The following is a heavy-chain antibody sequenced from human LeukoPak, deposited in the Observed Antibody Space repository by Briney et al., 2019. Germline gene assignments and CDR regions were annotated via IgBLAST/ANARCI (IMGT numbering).Heavy chain of an antibody. J-gene: IGHJ6*02. D-gene: IGHD3-3*01. Sequence: SQTLSLTCTVSGGSISSGGYYWSWIRQHPGKGLEWIVYIYYSGSTYYNPSLKSRVTISVDTSKNQFSLKLSSVTAADTAVYYCARDCSSPAARSYYDFWSGYYTKPGGYYGMDVWGQGTTVTVSS. V-gene: IGHV4-31*03. CDR2: IYYSGST. CDR1: GGSISSGGYY. CDR3: ARDCSSPAARSYYDFWSGYYTKPGGYYGMDV.